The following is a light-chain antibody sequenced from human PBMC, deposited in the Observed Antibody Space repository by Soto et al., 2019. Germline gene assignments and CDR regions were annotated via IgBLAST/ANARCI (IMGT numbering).Light chain of an antibody. CDR1: QSISNN. V-gene: IGKV1-39*01. J-gene: IGKJ2*01. Sequence: DIQMTQSLSSLSASVGDRVTITCRASQSISNNLNWYQQKPGKAPKFLIYVASTLQRGVPSRFSGGGSGTDFTLTISSLQPEDCASYYCQQSVSPPYTFGQGTKLEIK. CDR3: QQSVSPPYT. CDR2: VAS.